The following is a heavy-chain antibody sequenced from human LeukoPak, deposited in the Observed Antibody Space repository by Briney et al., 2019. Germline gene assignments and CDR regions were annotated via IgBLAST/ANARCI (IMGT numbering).Heavy chain of an antibody. CDR3: ATGDPAMDV. CDR1: GFTFSSYG. D-gene: IGHD7-27*01. V-gene: IGHV3-33*01. CDR2: IWYDGGNK. J-gene: IGHJ6*03. Sequence: GGSLRLSCAASGFTFSSYGMHWVRQAPGKGLEWVAVIWYDGGNKYYADSVKGRFTISRDNSKNTLYLQMNSLRAEDTAVYYCATGDPAMDVWGKGNTVTVSS.